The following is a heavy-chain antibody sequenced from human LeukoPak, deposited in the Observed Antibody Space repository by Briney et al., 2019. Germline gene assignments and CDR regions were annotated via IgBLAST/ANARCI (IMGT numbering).Heavy chain of an antibody. CDR1: GFTFGYYG. J-gene: IGHJ4*02. V-gene: IGHV3-49*03. Sequence: PGGSLRLSCTASGFTFGYYGMSWFRQAPGKGLEWVGFTESKPYGGTTEHAASVKGRFTISRDDSKSIACLQMNSLKTEDTAVYHCARCGGDCFHFDYWGQGTLVTVSS. D-gene: IGHD2-21*02. CDR2: TESKPYGGTT. CDR3: ARCGGDCFHFDY.